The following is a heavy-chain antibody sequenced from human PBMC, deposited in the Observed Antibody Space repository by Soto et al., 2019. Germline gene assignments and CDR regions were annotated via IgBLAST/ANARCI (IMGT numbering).Heavy chain of an antibody. CDR2: INHSGST. D-gene: IGHD3-9*01. J-gene: IGHJ6*02. CDR1: GGSFSGYY. Sequence: LETLSLTCAVYGGSFSGYYWSWIRQPPGKGLEWIGEINHSGSTNYNPSLKSRVTISVDTSKNQFSLKLSSVTAADTAVYYCARDRQPPRDILTAYRYYYYGMDVWVQGPTVT. V-gene: IGHV4-34*01. CDR3: ARDRQPPRDILTAYRYYYYGMDV.